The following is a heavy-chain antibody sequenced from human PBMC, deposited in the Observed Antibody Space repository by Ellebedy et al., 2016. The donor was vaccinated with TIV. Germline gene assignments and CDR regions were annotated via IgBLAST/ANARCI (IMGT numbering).Heavy chain of an antibody. D-gene: IGHD2-2*01. J-gene: IGHJ4*02. CDR3: TRDFNILPAV. V-gene: IGHV3-11*06. CDR1: GFTFSDYY. Sequence: GESLKISCAASGFTFSDYYLSWMRQAPGKGLEWVSYVSSSGDYTKYADSVKGRFTISRDNAKNSLFLQMSSLRVEDTAVYYCTRDFNILPAVWGQGTLVTVSS. CDR2: VSSSGDYT.